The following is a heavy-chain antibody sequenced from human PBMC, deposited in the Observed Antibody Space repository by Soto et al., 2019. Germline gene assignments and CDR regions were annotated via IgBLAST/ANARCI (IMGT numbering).Heavy chain of an antibody. D-gene: IGHD2-8*02. CDR1: GGTLSSYS. J-gene: IGHJ6*03. Sequence: QVQLVQSGPEVKKPGSSVKVSCKTSGGTLSSYSISWVRQAPGQGLEWVGRIITFVGKANVAQQFQGRVTITADRSTDTTYMELRRLTSDDTAVYYCARVTGGHYSGGNYMDVWGTGTTVTVSS. V-gene: IGHV1-69*08. CDR3: ARVTGGHYSGGNYMDV. CDR2: IITFVGKA.